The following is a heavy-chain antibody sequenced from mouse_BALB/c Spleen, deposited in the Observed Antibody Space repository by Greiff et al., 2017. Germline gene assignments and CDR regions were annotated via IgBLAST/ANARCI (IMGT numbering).Heavy chain of an antibody. J-gene: IGHJ4*01. CDR2: IRNKANGYTT. V-gene: IGHV7-3*02. Sequence: EVQLVESGGGLVQPGGSLRLSCATSGFTFTDYYMSWVRQPPGKALEWLGFIRNKANGYTTEYSASVKGRFTISRDNSQSILYLQMNTLRAEDSATYYCARDMSSYYYGSSPYAMDYWGQGTSVTVSS. D-gene: IGHD1-1*01. CDR3: ARDMSSYYYGSSPYAMDY. CDR1: GFTFTDYY.